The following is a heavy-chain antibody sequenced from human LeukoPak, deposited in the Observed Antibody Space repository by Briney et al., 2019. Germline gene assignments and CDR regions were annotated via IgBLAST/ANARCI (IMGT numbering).Heavy chain of an antibody. D-gene: IGHD1-1*01. CDR1: GYTFTSYY. CDR3: AREANWNDEIVY. CDR2: INPSGGST. V-gene: IGHV1-46*01. Sequence: ASVKVSCKASGYTFTSYYMHWVRQAPGQGLEWMGIINPSGGSTSYAQKFQGRVTMIRDTSTSTVYMELSSLRSEDTAVYYCAREANWNDEIVYWGQGTLVTVSS. J-gene: IGHJ4*02.